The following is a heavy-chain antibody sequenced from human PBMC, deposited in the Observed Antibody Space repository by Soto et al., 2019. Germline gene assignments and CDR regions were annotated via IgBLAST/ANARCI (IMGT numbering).Heavy chain of an antibody. V-gene: IGHV5-51*01. J-gene: IGHJ4*02. CDR2: IYPGDSDT. CDR3: ARPMTTVTTDY. CDR1: GYSFTSYW. Sequence: GESLKISCKGSGYSFTSYWIGWVRQMPGKGLEWMGIIYPGDSDTGYSPSFQGQVTISADKSISTAYLQWSSLKALDTAMYYCARPMTTVTTDYWGQGTLVTVSS. D-gene: IGHD4-17*01.